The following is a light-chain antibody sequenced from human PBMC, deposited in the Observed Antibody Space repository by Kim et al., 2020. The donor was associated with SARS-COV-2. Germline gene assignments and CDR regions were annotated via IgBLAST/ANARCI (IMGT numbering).Light chain of an antibody. CDR3: CSYAGTYIWL. J-gene: IGLJ3*02. V-gene: IGLV2-11*03. CDR2: DVN. CDR1: SIDFGNYKY. Sequence: GQSVTISCTGNSIDFGNYKYVSWYQQHPGKAPKLVIYDVNVRPSGVPDRFSGSKSGNTASLTISGLQADDEADYYCCSYAGTYIWLFGGGTQLTVL.